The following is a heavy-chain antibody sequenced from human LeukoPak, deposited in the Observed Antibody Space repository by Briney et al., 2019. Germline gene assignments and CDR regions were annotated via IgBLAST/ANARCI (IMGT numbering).Heavy chain of an antibody. J-gene: IGHJ4*02. CDR3: ARRGFGDGYNV. V-gene: IGHV4-34*01. D-gene: IGHD5-24*01. CDR2: INHSGST. Sequence: SETLSLTCAVYGGSFSGYYWSWIRQPPGKGLEWTGEINHSGSTNYNPSLKSRVTISVDTSKNQFSLKLSSVTAADTAVYYCARRGFGDGYNVWGQGTLVTVSS. CDR1: GGSFSGYY.